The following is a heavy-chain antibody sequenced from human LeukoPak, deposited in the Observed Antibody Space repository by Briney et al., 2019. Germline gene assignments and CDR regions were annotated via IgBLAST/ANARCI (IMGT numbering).Heavy chain of an antibody. CDR2: IYYSGST. D-gene: IGHD3-10*01. V-gene: IGHV4-30-4*03. Sequence: PSETLSLTCTVSGGSISSGDYYWSWIRQPPGKGLEWIGYIYYSGSTYYNPSLKSRVTISVDTSKNQFSLKLSSVTAADTAVYYCRGTDPLNYGSGSYPSITGVWFDPWGQGTLVTVSS. J-gene: IGHJ5*02. CDR1: GGSISSGDYY. CDR3: RGTDPLNYGSGSYPSITGVWFDP.